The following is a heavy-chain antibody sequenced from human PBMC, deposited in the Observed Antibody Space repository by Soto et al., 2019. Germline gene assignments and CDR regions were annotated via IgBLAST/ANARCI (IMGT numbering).Heavy chain of an antibody. Sequence: EVQLLESGGGLVQPGGSLRLSCAASGFTFSTYAMNWVRQAPGNGLEWVSAISGSGGSIQYADSVKGRFTISRDNSKQMLSLQMNSLRDEDTAVYYCVKGYWKGDVWGQGTTVTVSS. J-gene: IGHJ6*02. CDR1: GFTFSTYA. D-gene: IGHD1-1*01. CDR2: ISGSGGSI. CDR3: VKGYWKGDV. V-gene: IGHV3-23*01.